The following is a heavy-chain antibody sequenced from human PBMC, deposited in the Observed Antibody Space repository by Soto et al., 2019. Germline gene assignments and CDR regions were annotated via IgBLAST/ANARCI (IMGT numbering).Heavy chain of an antibody. CDR3: AREGPSGNNRGWDTRGDY. D-gene: IGHD1-26*01. CDR1: GFIFSTYS. CDR2: IGGSGSFI. J-gene: IGHJ4*02. V-gene: IGHV3-21*02. Sequence: EVQLVESGGGLVKPGASLRLSCAASGFIFSTYSMTWVRQAPGKGLEWISSIGGSGSFIYHAESLKGRFTISRDNAKNSVYLQMNSLRVEDTAVYYCAREGPSGNNRGWDTRGDYWGQGTLVTVS.